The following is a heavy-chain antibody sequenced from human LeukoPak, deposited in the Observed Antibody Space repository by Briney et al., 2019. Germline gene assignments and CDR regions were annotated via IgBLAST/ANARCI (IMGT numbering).Heavy chain of an antibody. D-gene: IGHD3-10*01. V-gene: IGHV3-30*18. CDR2: LSHDGSNE. Sequence: GRSLRLSCAASGFTFSSYGMHWVRQAPGKGLEWVAALSHDGSNEYYADSVKGRFTISRDNSKNTLYLQMNSLRAEDGAVYYCAKDGYYGSGSFPDYRGQGTLVTVSS. CDR3: AKDGYYGSGSFPDY. J-gene: IGHJ4*02. CDR1: GFTFSSYG.